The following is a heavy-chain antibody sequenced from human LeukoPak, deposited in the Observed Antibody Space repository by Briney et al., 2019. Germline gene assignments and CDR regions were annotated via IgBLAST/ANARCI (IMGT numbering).Heavy chain of an antibody. CDR3: ARDRNYYGSGTIDY. J-gene: IGHJ4*02. Sequence: GSLRLSCAASGFTFSSYAMHWVRQAPGKGLEWVAVISYDGSNKYYADSVKGRFTISRDNSKNTLYLQMNSLRAEDTAVYYCARDRNYYGSGTIDYWGQGTLVTVSS. CDR2: ISYDGSNK. V-gene: IGHV3-30*01. CDR1: GFTFSSYA. D-gene: IGHD3-10*01.